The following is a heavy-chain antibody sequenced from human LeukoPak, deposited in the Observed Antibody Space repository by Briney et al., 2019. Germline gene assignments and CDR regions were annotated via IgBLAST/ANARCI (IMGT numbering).Heavy chain of an antibody. CDR1: GGSFSGYY. J-gene: IGHJ6*03. CDR3: ARGGCSGGSCYPGHYYYMDV. D-gene: IGHD2-15*01. V-gene: IGHV4-34*01. CDR2: INHSGST. Sequence: SETLSLTCAVYGGSFSGYYWSWIRQPPGKGLEWIGEINHSGSTNYNPSLKSRVTISVDTSKNQFSLKLSSVTAADTAVYYCARGGCSGGSCYPGHYYYMDVWGKGTTVTVSS.